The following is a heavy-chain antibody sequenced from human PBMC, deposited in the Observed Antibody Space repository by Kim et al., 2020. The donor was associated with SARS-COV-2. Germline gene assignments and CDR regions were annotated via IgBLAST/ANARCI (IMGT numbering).Heavy chain of an antibody. CDR3: TRESRQWLGSFDY. D-gene: IGHD6-19*01. Sequence: YAASVKGRFTISRDDSKSIAYLQMNSLKTEDTAVYYCTRESRQWLGSFDYWGQGTLVTVSS. J-gene: IGHJ4*02. V-gene: IGHV3-49*02.